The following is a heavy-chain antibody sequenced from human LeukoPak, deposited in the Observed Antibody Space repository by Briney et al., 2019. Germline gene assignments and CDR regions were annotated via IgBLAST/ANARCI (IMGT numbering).Heavy chain of an antibody. J-gene: IGHJ4*02. CDR1: GGSISSSNW. Sequence: SETLSLTCAVPGGSISSSNWWSWVRQPPGKGLEWIGEIYHSGSTNYNPSLKSRVTISVDKSKNQFSLKLSAVTAADTAVYYCARVKGYSYGHDYWGQGTLVTVSS. V-gene: IGHV4-4*02. CDR2: IYHSGST. CDR3: ARVKGYSYGHDY. D-gene: IGHD5-18*01.